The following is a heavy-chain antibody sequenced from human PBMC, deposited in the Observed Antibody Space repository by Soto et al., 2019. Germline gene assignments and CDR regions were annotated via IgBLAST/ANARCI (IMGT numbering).Heavy chain of an antibody. V-gene: IGHV3-23*01. CDR3: AKRTVTHSYYYYYYMDV. D-gene: IGHD4-17*01. J-gene: IGHJ6*03. Sequence: GGSLRLSCAASGFTFSSYAMSWVRQAPGKGLEWVSAISGSGGSTYYADSVKGRFTISRDNSKNTLYLQMNSLRAEDTAVYYCAKRTVTHSYYYYYYMDVWGKGTTVTVSS. CDR1: GFTFSSYA. CDR2: ISGSGGST.